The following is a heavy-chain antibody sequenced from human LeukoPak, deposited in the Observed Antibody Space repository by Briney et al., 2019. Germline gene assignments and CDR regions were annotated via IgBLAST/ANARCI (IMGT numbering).Heavy chain of an antibody. Sequence: ASVKVSCKASGYTFTGYYMHWVRQAPGQGLEWMGWINPNSGATNYAQIFQGRVTMTRDTSISTAYMELNRLISDDTAIYYCSIRRNTAYDIGFDPWGQGTLVTVSS. V-gene: IGHV1-2*02. CDR2: INPNSGAT. CDR1: GYTFTGYY. J-gene: IGHJ5*02. CDR3: SIRRNTAYDIGFDP. D-gene: IGHD3-9*01.